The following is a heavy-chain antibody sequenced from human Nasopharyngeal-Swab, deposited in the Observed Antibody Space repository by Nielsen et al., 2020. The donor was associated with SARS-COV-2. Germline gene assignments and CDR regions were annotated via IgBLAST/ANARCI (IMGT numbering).Heavy chain of an antibody. CDR3: ARGYCSGGSCYRYYCYYMDV. Sequence: WIRQPPGKGLEWIGYIYYSGSTKYNPSLKSRVTISVDTSKNQFSLKLSSVTAADTAVYYCARGYCSGGSCYRYYCYYMDVWGKGTTVTVSS. V-gene: IGHV4-59*01. D-gene: IGHD2-15*01. J-gene: IGHJ6*03. CDR2: IYYSGST.